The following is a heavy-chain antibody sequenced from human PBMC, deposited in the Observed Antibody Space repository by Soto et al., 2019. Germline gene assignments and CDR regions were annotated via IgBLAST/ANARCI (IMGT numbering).Heavy chain of an antibody. V-gene: IGHV4-31*03. J-gene: IGHJ5*02. CDR2: IYYSGST. Sequence: SETLSLTCTVSGGSISSGGYYWSWIRQHPGKGLEWIGYIYYSGSTYYNPSLKSRVTISVDTSKNQFSLKLSSVTAADTAVYYCARTSIAAPISNRNTKINWFDPWGQGPLVTVAS. CDR1: GGSISSGGYY. CDR3: ARTSIAAPISNRNTKINWFDP. D-gene: IGHD6-6*01.